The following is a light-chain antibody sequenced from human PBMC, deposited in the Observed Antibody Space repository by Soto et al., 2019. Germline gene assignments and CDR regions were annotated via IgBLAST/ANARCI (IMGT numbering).Light chain of an antibody. J-gene: IGKJ1*01. V-gene: IGKV3-15*01. CDR3: QQYNNWPRGT. CDR2: GAS. Sequence: EIVMTQSPATLSVSPGERATLSCRASQSVSSNLAWDQQKPGQAPRLLIYGASTRATGIPARFSGSGSGTEFTLTISSLQSENFAVYYCQQYNNWPRGTLGQGTKVEIK. CDR1: QSVSSN.